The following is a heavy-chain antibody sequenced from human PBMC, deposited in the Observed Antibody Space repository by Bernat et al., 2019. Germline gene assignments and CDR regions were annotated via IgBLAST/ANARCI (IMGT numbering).Heavy chain of an antibody. J-gene: IGHJ6*02. D-gene: IGHD6-25*01. CDR2: VSYDGRNK. V-gene: IGHV3-30*04. CDR3: VGGGAALDYYHGMDV. CDR1: GFTFSDYS. Sequence: VQLVESGGGVVQPGRSLRLSCVASGFTFSDYSLHWVRQAPGKGLEWVAVVSYDGRNKYYADSVQARFIISRDDSENTLYLQMDSLKSEDTAVYYCVGGGAALDYYHGMDVWGRGTTVTVSS.